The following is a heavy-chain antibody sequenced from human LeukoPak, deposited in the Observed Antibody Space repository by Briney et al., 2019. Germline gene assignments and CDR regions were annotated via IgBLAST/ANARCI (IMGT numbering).Heavy chain of an antibody. D-gene: IGHD5-18*01. V-gene: IGHV3-30*18. Sequence: GGSLRLSCAASGFTFSSYGMHWVRQAPGKGLEWVAVISYDGSNKYYADSVKGRFTISRDNSKNTLYLQMNSLIAEDTAVYYCAQEGGYSYGSFDYWGQGTLVTVSS. J-gene: IGHJ4*02. CDR2: ISYDGSNK. CDR3: AQEGGYSYGSFDY. CDR1: GFTFSSYG.